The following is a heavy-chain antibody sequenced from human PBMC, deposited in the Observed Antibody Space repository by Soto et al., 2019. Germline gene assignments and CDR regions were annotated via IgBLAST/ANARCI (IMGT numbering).Heavy chain of an antibody. CDR2: ITASGAST. J-gene: IGHJ4*02. CDR1: QFAFPTYA. CDR3: ATELRYLEWFTRPDY. D-gene: IGHD3-3*01. Sequence: EVQLLESGGGLVQPGGSLRLSCAASQFAFPTYAMAWVRQAPGKGLEWVSAITASGASTYYTDSVKGRFTISRDNSKNTLYLQMNNLRADDTALYYCATELRYLEWFTRPDYWGQGTLVTVST. V-gene: IGHV3-23*01.